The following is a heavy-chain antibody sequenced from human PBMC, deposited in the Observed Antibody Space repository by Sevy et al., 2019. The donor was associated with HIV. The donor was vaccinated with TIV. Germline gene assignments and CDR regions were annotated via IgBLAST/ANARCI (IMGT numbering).Heavy chain of an antibody. CDR3: ANATPYSSSWYGDAFDI. D-gene: IGHD6-13*01. Sequence: GGSLRLSCAASGFTFSSYGMHWVRQAPGKGLEWVAFIRYDGSNKYYANSVKGRFTISRDNSKNTLYLQMNSLRAEDTYVYYSANATPYSSSWYGDAFDIWGQGTMVTVSS. CDR1: GFTFSSYG. CDR2: IRYDGSNK. V-gene: IGHV3-30*02. J-gene: IGHJ3*02.